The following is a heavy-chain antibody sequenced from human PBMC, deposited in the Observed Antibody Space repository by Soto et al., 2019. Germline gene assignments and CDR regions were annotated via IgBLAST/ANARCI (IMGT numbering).Heavy chain of an antibody. CDR2: ISGSGDST. CDR3: AKAVFGGFTY. V-gene: IGHV3-23*01. Sequence: EVRLLESGGGLVQPGGSLRLSCAASGFTFSVYAMSWVRQAPGKGLEWVSGISGSGDSTHYADSVEGRFTVSRDNSKSMLYLQTNSLRAEDTSICYCAKAVFGGFTYWGQGTLVTVSS. J-gene: IGHJ4*02. D-gene: IGHD2-15*01. CDR1: GFTFSVYA.